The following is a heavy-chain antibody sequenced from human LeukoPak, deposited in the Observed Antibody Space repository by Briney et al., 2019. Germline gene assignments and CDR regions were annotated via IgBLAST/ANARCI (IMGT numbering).Heavy chain of an antibody. CDR3: TKEGVRGVIGYYYHYMDV. CDR2: ISGSGGRT. V-gene: IGHV3-23*01. Sequence: PGGSLRLSCAASGFTFSSYAMSWVRQAPGKGLEGVSSISGSGGRTYYADSVKGRFTISRDNSKNTLYLQMNSLRAEDTAVYYCTKEGVRGVIGYYYHYMDVWGKGTTVTVSS. D-gene: IGHD3-10*01. J-gene: IGHJ6*03. CDR1: GFTFSSYA.